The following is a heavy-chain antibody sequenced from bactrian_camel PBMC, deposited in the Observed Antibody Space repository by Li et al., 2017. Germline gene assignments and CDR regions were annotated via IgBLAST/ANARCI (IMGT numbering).Heavy chain of an antibody. CDR1: GLSVSDSS. CDR3: ATETARYECYPDSWCCGFNT. D-gene: IGHD3*01. CDR2: IRRDDLT. Sequence: DVQLVESGGGSVQPGGSLRLSCAPSGLSVSDSSMAWFRQSPGKEPEAVAAIRRDDLTAYTDSVKGRFTISKDNAENSLFLQMNALQPEDSAMYYCATETARYECYPDSWCCGFNTWGQGTQVTVS. V-gene: IGHV3S67*01. J-gene: IGHJ4*01.